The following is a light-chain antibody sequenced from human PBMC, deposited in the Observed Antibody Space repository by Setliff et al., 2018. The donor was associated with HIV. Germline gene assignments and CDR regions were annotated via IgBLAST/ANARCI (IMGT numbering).Light chain of an antibody. CDR1: SSDVGGYNY. J-gene: IGLJ1*01. V-gene: IGLV2-14*01. CDR3: SSYRSSSTLESV. Sequence: QSALTQPASVSGSPGQSITISCTGTSSDVGGYNYVSWYQQHPGTAPKLMIYEVSNRPSGVSNRFSGSKSGNTASLTISGLQAEDEADYYCSSYRSSSTLESVFGIGTKV. CDR2: EVS.